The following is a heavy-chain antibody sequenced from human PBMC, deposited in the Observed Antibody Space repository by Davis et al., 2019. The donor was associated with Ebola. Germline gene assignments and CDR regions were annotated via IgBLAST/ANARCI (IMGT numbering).Heavy chain of an antibody. CDR1: GGTFSDYY. CDR3: ARVRTSPDGYFDY. J-gene: IGHJ4*02. CDR2: VDHSGST. Sequence: SETLSLTCAVYGGTFSDYYWSWIRQSPGKGLEWIGEVDHSGSTNYNPSFKSRVIVSEDASKNQFSLKLTSLTAADTAVYYCARVRTSPDGYFDYWGQGILVAVSS. V-gene: IGHV4-34*01. D-gene: IGHD1/OR15-1a*01.